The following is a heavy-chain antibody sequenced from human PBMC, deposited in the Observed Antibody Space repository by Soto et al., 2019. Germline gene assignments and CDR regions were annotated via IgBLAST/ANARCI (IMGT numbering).Heavy chain of an antibody. Sequence: GGSLRLSCAASGFTFDDYAMHWVRQAPGKGLEWVSGISWNSGSIGYADSVKGRFTISRDNAKNSLYLQMNSLRAEDTAVYYCARDRGEYCSSTSCYPLSGMDVWGQGTTVTVSS. V-gene: IGHV3-9*01. CDR1: GFTFDDYA. CDR3: ARDRGEYCSSTSCYPLSGMDV. J-gene: IGHJ6*02. D-gene: IGHD2-2*01. CDR2: ISWNSGSI.